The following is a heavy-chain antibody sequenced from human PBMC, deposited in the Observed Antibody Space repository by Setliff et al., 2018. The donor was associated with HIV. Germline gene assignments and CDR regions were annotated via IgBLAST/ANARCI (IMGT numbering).Heavy chain of an antibody. Sequence: PGGSLRLSCAASGFTFSRYAMNWVRQAPGKGLEWISYISSASSATDYADSVKGRFTISRDNSKNTLYLQMNSLRAEDTAVYYCARKRYSSSWNERRAFDIWGQGTMVTVSS. CDR2: ISSASSAT. CDR3: ARKRYSSSWNERRAFDI. CDR1: GFTFSRYA. V-gene: IGHV3-48*01. J-gene: IGHJ3*02. D-gene: IGHD6-13*01.